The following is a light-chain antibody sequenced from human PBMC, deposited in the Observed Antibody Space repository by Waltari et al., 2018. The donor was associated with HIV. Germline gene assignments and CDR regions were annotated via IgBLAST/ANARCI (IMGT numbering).Light chain of an antibody. J-gene: IGLJ2*01. CDR1: SNDLGTYTF. V-gene: IGLV2-8*01. CDR3: VSYTEKDTFLL. CDR2: DVT. Sequence: QSALTQPPSASGSPGQSVAISCTGSSNDLGTYTFVSWYQHHPGKAPKLIIYDVTRRPPGIPDRFSGTKSGYTASLTVSDLQVEDEADYYCVSYTEKDTFLLFGGGTKLAV.